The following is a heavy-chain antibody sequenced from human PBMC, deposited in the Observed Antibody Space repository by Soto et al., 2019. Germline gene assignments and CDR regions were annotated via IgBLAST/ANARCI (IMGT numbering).Heavy chain of an antibody. CDR1: GGSVSSGSYY. V-gene: IGHV4-61*01. J-gene: IGHJ4*02. CDR3: ARKNYYDSSGYSFDY. D-gene: IGHD3-22*01. Sequence: SETLSLTCTVSGGSVSSGSYYWSWIRQPPGKGLEWIGYIYYSGSTNYNPSLKGRVTISVDTSKNQFSLKLSSVTAADTAVYYCARKNYYDSSGYSFDYWGQGTLVTVSS. CDR2: IYYSGST.